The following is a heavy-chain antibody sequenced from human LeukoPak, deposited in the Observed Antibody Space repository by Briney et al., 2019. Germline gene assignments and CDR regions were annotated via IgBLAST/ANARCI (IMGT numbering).Heavy chain of an antibody. J-gene: IGHJ4*02. CDR1: GYTFTSYG. CDR3: ARDWDTYYYGSGPSDY. D-gene: IGHD3-10*01. CDR2: ISAYNGNT. V-gene: IGHV1-18*04. Sequence: GASVKVSCKASGYTFTSYGISWVRQAPGQGLEWMGWISAYNGNTNYAQKLQGRVTMTTDTSTSTAYMELRSLRSDDTAVYYCARDWDTYYYGSGPSDYWGQGTLVTVSS.